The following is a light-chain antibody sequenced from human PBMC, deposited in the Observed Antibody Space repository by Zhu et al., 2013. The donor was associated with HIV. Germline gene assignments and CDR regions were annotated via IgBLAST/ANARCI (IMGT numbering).Light chain of an antibody. CDR1: SSDVGGYNY. Sequence: QSALTQPASVSGSPGQSITISCTGTSSDVGGYNYVSWYQQHPGKAPKLMIYEVSNRPSGVSNRFSGSKSGSTASLTISGLQAEDEADYYCFSYTSSSLWVFGGGTKLTVL. J-gene: IGLJ3*02. V-gene: IGLV2-14*01. CDR3: FSYTSSSLWV. CDR2: EVS.